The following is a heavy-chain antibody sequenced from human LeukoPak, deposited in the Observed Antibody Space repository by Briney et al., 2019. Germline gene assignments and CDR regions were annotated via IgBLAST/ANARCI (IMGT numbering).Heavy chain of an antibody. CDR2: IYSGGNT. CDR1: GFTVSSIH. J-gene: IGHJ3*02. Sequence: PGGSLRLSCAASGFTVSSIHMSRVRQAPGEGLEWVSVIYSGGNTYYADSVKGRFTISRDNSKNTLYLQMNNLRAEDTAVYYCARDLGRDSFDIWGQGTKVTVSS. V-gene: IGHV3-53*01. D-gene: IGHD2-15*01. CDR3: ARDLGRDSFDI.